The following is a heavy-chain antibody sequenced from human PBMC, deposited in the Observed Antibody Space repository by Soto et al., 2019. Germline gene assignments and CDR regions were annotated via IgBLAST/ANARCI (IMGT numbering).Heavy chain of an antibody. V-gene: IGHV3-33*01. CDR2: IWYDGSNK. CDR3: ARDQHRAPSFFLDV. J-gene: IGHJ6*02. CDR1: GFTFSSYG. D-gene: IGHD2-21*01. Sequence: GGSLRLSCAASGFTFSSYGMHWVRQAPGKGLEWVAVIWYDGSNKYYADSVKGRFTISRDNSKNTLYLQMNSLRAEDTAVYYCARDQHRAPSFFLDVWGQGTTVTVSS.